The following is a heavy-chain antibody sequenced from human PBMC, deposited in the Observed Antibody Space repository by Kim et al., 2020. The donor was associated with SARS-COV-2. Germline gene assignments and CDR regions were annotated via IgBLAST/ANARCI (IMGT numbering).Heavy chain of an antibody. CDR1: GFTFSSYS. CDR2: ISSSSSYI. D-gene: IGHD3-9*01. CDR3: ARDENDILSFENYYYYGMDV. J-gene: IGHJ6*02. Sequence: GGSLRLSCAASGFTFSSYSMNWVRQAPGKGLEWVSSISSSSSYIYYADSVKGRFTISRDNAKNSLYLQMNSLRAEDTAVYYCARDENDILSFENYYYYGMDVWGQGTTVTVSS. V-gene: IGHV3-21*01.